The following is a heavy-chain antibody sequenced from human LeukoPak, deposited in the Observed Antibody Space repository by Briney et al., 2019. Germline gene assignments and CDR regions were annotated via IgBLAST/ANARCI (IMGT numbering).Heavy chain of an antibody. D-gene: IGHD2-2*01. V-gene: IGHV1-24*01. J-gene: IGHJ4*02. CDR3: ATTCSSTSCPGLDY. CDR1: GYTFTGYY. Sequence: ASVKVSCKASGYTFTGYYMHWVRQAPGKGLEWMGGFDPEDGETIYAQKFQGRVTMTEDTSTDTAYMELSSLRSEDTAVYYCATTCSSTSCPGLDYWGQGTLVTVSS. CDR2: FDPEDGET.